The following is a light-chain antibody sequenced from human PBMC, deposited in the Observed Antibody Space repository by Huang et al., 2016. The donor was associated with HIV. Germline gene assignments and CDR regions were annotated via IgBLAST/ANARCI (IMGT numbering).Light chain of an antibody. J-gene: IGKJ1*01. Sequence: DIQMTQSPSSLSASIGDRITISCRASQDIDASLAWYQHKPGKVPNLLIYAASTLQSGVPSRFIGSGSGTNFTLTIGSLQPEDVGSYYCQKYNDVPRTFGHGTKVEIK. CDR1: QDIDAS. V-gene: IGKV1-27*01. CDR2: AAS. CDR3: QKYNDVPRT.